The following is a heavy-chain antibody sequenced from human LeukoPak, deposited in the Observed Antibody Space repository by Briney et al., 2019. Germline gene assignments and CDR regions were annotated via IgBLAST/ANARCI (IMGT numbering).Heavy chain of an antibody. V-gene: IGHV4-30-4*08. J-gene: IGHJ2*01. CDR1: GGSISSYY. D-gene: IGHD2-8*01. CDR3: ARVQAPGYCTNGVCFYWYFDL. CDR2: IYYSGST. Sequence: SQTLSLTCTVSGGSISSYYWSWIRQPPGKGLEWIGYIYYSGSTYYNPSLKSRVTISVDTSKNQFSLKLSSVTAADTAVYYCARVQAPGYCTNGVCFYWYFDLWGRGTLVTVSS.